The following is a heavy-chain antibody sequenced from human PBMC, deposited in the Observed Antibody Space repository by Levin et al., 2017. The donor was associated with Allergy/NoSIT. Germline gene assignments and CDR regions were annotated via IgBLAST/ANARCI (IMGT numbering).Heavy chain of an antibody. V-gene: IGHV4-4*02. CDR2: IYHSGST. D-gene: IGHD4-17*01. Sequence: PSETLSLTCAVSGGSISSSNWWSWVRQPPGKGLEWIGEIYHSGSTNYNPSLKSRVTISVDKSKNQFSLKLSSVTAADTAVYYCARVGDYIIRDAFDIWGQGTMVTVSS. CDR1: GGSISSSNW. J-gene: IGHJ3*02. CDR3: ARVGDYIIRDAFDI.